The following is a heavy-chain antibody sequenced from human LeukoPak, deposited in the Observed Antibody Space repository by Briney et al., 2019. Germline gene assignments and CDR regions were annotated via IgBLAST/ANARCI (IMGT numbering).Heavy chain of an antibody. CDR3: ARGGVFPRQFDP. D-gene: IGHD3-16*01. Sequence: RPSETLSLTCTVSGYSISSGYYWGWIRQPPGKGLEWIGSIYHSGSTYYNPSLKSRVTISVDTSKNQFSLKLSSVTAADTAVYYCARGGVFPRQFDPWGQGTLVTVSS. CDR1: GYSISSGYY. V-gene: IGHV4-38-2*02. CDR2: IYHSGST. J-gene: IGHJ5*02.